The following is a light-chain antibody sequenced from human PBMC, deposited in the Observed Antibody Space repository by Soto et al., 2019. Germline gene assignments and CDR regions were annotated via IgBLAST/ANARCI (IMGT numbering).Light chain of an antibody. V-gene: IGKV1-39*01. CDR2: AAS. J-gene: IGKJ1*01. CDR1: QSISSW. CDR3: QQSESTSWT. Sequence: DIQMTQSPSTLPASVGDRVTITCRASQSISSWLAWYQQKPGKAPKLLIYAASTLQSGVPSRFSGSGSGTDFTLTISSLRPEDFATYYCQQSESTSWTFGQGTKVDIK.